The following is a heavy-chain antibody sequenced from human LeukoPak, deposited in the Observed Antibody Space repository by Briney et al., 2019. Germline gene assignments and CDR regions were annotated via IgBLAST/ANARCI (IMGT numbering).Heavy chain of an antibody. J-gene: IGHJ4*02. CDR3: ARGHGYNNGYPYFDS. D-gene: IGHD5-12*01. CDR1: GDSMSGYY. CDR2: VYDTGRT. V-gene: IGHV4-59*01. Sequence: PSQTLSPTCAVSGDSMSGYYWSWIRQPPGQGLGGYGFVYDTGRTTYPAKTNYNPSLAGRVTMSMDTSKNQFSLKLSSVTAADSAVYFCARGHGYNNGYPYFDSWGQGTLVSVSS.